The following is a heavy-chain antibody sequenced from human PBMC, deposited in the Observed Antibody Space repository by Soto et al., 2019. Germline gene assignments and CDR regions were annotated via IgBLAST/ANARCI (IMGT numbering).Heavy chain of an antibody. V-gene: IGHV4-59*01. D-gene: IGHD5-18*01. Sequence: SETLSLTCTVSGGSISSYYWSWIRQPPGKGLEWIGYIYYSGSTNNNPSLKSRVTISVDTSKNQFSLKLSSVTAADTAVYYCARVGYRYGLYHFDYWGQGTQVTVSS. CDR1: GGSISSYY. CDR2: IYYSGST. J-gene: IGHJ4*02. CDR3: ARVGYRYGLYHFDY.